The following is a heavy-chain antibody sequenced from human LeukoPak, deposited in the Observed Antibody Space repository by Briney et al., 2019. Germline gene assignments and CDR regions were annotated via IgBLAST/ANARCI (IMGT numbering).Heavy chain of an antibody. Sequence: GSLRLSCAASGFTFSSYSMNWVRQAPGKGLEWVANIHQYGGEKYYVDSVRGRFSISRDNARNSLYLEMNSLRAEDTAVYYCAKGKRPIAAAGKKETNYYYYGMDVWGQGTTVTVSS. CDR3: AKGKRPIAAAGKKETNYYYYGMDV. D-gene: IGHD6-13*01. CDR2: IHQYGGEK. J-gene: IGHJ6*02. CDR1: GFTFSSYS. V-gene: IGHV3-7*01.